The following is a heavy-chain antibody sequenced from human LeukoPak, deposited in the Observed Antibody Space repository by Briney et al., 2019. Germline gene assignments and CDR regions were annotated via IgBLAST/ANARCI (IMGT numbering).Heavy chain of an antibody. J-gene: IGHJ4*02. CDR1: GGSVSSRDYY. V-gene: IGHV4-39*07. CDR3: ARCVSPASYYDFWNGYYTFSY. CDR2: TFNSGNT. D-gene: IGHD3-3*01. Sequence: PSETLSLTCTVSGGSVSSRDYYWAWIPQRPGKGLEWSGYTFNSGNTYSNTSLKSRVTISVGRSKNQFSLKLSSVTAADTALYYCARCVSPASYYDFWNGYYTFSYSGEGTLVSASS.